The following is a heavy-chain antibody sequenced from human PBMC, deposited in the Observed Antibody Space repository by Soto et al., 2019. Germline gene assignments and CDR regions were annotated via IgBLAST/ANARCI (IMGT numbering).Heavy chain of an antibody. CDR1: GGSISTVNYW. CDR2: IYNGGST. V-gene: IGHV4-30-4*01. D-gene: IGHD7-27*01. CDR3: ARGPSGDKVDS. Sequence: QVQLQESGPGLVKPSQTLSLTCTVSGGSISTVNYWWSWIRQSPDMGLEWIGHIYNGGSTYNNPPLESXXTXSXXTSKNQRSLTLSSVSAADTAVYYCARGPSGDKVDSWGQGTLVTVSS. J-gene: IGHJ4*02.